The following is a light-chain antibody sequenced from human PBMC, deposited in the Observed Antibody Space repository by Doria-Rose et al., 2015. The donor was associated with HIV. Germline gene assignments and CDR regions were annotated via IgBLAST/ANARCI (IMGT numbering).Light chain of an antibody. V-gene: IGKV1-8*01. CDR3: QQYYSYPPT. CDR2: AAS. CDR1: QDISNY. Sequence: AIRMTQSPSSLSASTGDRVTITCRASQDISNYLAWYQQKPGKAPKLLIYAASTLQSGVPSRFSGSGSGTDFTLTISYLQSEDFATYHCQQYYSYPPTFGQGIKVEVK. J-gene: IGKJ1*01.